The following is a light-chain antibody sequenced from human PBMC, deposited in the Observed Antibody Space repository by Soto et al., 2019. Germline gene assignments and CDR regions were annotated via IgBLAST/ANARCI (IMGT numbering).Light chain of an antibody. CDR3: QQYYNWPPYT. Sequence: EIVMTQSPAILSVSPGERASLSCRATQSVGVDLAWYQQRPGQAPRLLIFGASTRAAGIPARFSGGGSGTEFTLTINNLQSEDFAVYYCQQYYNWPPYTFGQGTRLEIK. J-gene: IGKJ5*01. V-gene: IGKV3-15*01. CDR1: QSVGVD. CDR2: GAS.